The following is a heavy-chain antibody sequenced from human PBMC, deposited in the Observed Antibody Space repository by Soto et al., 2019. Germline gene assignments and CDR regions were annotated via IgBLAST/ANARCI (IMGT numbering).Heavy chain of an antibody. CDR2: VNHSGNT. CDR1: GGSFRDYY. J-gene: IGHJ5*02. V-gene: IGHV4-34*01. D-gene: IGHD6-19*01. Sequence: SETLSLTCGVYGGSFRDYYWIWVRQPPGKGLEWIGEVNHSGNTTYNPSLQSRVTISLDTSNHHFSLKMTSVTAAYTAMYCCARAEHFPRSWFDLWGQGTPVTVSS. CDR3: ARAEHFPRSWFDL.